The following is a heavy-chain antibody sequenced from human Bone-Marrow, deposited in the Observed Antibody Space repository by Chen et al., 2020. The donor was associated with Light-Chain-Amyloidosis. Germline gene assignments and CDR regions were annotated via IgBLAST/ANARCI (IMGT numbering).Heavy chain of an antibody. CDR1: GSTCPNYW. V-gene: IGHV5-51*01. CDR3: ARRRDGYNFDY. D-gene: IGHD5-12*01. CDR2: LYPDDSDA. J-gene: IGHJ4*02. Sequence: EVQLEQSGPEVKKPGESLKRSCKGTGSTCPNYWIVWVRQMPGKGLEWMGVLYPDDSDARYSPSFEGQVTISADKSITTAYLQWRSLKASDTAMYYCARRRDGYNFDYWGQGTLVTVSS.